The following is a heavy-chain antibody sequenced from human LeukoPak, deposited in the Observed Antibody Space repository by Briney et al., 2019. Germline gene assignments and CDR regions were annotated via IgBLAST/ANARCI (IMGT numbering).Heavy chain of an antibody. V-gene: IGHV3-23*01. CDR1: GFTFRSYA. J-gene: IGHJ4*02. D-gene: IGHD3-22*01. CDR2: ISGSGGST. CDR3: AKVPKRSMIVVVITTFDY. Sequence: PGGSLRLSCAASGFTFRSYAVGWVRQARGKGLEWVSAISGSGGSTYYADSVEGRFTISRDNPKITLYLQINSLRAEDTAVYYCAKVPKRSMIVVVITTFDYWGQGTLVTVSS.